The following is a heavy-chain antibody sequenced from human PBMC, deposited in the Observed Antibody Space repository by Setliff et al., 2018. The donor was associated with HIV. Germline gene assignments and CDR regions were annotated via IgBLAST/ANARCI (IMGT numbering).Heavy chain of an antibody. J-gene: IGHJ4*02. CDR3: ARTRVWADAGRYFDS. CDR1: GGSIRNGGHC. CDR2: IFYSGTT. V-gene: IGHV4-31*03. D-gene: IGHD6-6*01. Sequence: SETLSLTCTVSGGSIRNGGHCWSWIRQHPGRGLEWIGYIFYSGTTYYNPSLKSRVVVSVDSSKNLFSLNLKSVTAADTAVYYCARTRVWADAGRYFDSWGQGTLVTVSS.